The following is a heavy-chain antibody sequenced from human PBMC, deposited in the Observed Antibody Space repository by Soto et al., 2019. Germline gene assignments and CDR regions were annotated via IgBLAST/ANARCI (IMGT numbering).Heavy chain of an antibody. D-gene: IGHD3-10*01. CDR2: IYYSGST. V-gene: IGHV4-39*01. J-gene: IGHJ4*02. CDR1: GGSISSSSYY. Sequence: PSETLSLTCTVSGGSISSSSYYWGWIRQPPGKGLEWIGSIYYSGSTYYNPSLKSRVTISVDTSKNQFSLKLSSVTAADTAVYYCARHPEFYYCDYWGQGTLVTVSS. CDR3: ARHPEFYYCDY.